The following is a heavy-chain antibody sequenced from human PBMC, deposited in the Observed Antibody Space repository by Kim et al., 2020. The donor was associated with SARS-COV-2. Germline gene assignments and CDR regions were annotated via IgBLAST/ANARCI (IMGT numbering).Heavy chain of an antibody. Sequence: LTSRVTISVDASKNQFSLKLTSVTDADTAVYYCARVGYFDTSGYYYVFDYWGQGTLVTVSS. CDR3: ARVGYFDTSGYYYVFDY. V-gene: IGHV4-30-2*04. J-gene: IGHJ4*02. D-gene: IGHD3-22*01.